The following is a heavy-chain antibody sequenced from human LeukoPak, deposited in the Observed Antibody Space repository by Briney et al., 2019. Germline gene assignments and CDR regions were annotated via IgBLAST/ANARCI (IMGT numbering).Heavy chain of an antibody. Sequence: GGSLRLSCAASGFAFSDYAMSWVRQAPGKGLEWVSAVSASGTSTYYADSVEGRFSISRENSKRTLYLQMNSLRAEDTAIYYCAKAGSRQLEDYWGQGTLVTITS. CDR1: GFAFSDYA. D-gene: IGHD1-1*01. V-gene: IGHV3-23*01. CDR3: AKAGSRQLEDY. J-gene: IGHJ4*02. CDR2: VSASGTST.